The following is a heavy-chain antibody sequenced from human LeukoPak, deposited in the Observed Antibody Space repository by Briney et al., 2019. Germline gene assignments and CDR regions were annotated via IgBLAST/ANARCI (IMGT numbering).Heavy chain of an antibody. D-gene: IGHD3-3*01. Sequence: SETLSLTCTVSGGSISSYYWSWIRQPPGKGLEWIGYIYYSGSTNYNPSLKSRVTISVDTSKNQFSLKLSSVTAADTAVYYCARVSAGYDFWSGNWFDPWGQGTLVTASS. V-gene: IGHV4-59*01. CDR2: IYYSGST. CDR3: ARVSAGYDFWSGNWFDP. J-gene: IGHJ5*02. CDR1: GGSISSYY.